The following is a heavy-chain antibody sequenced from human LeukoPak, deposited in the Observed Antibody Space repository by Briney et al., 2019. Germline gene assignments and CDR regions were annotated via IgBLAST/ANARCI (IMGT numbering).Heavy chain of an antibody. J-gene: IGHJ4*02. Sequence: MSSETLSLTCTVSGASISNSDRYWGWIRQPPGKGLEWIGSIYYSGITYHNPSLKSRVTISVDTSKNQFSLKLSSVTAADTAVYYCARQNNYPGNDDYWGQGTLVTVSS. CDR1: GASISNSDRY. D-gene: IGHD1-1*01. V-gene: IGHV4-39*01. CDR2: IYYSGIT. CDR3: ARQNNYPGNDDY.